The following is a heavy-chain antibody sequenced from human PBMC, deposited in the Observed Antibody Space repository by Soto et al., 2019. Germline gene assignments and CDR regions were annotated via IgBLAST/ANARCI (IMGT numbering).Heavy chain of an antibody. J-gene: IGHJ4*02. CDR2: ISSSSSTI. CDR3: ARDLVVGRLKLALTNDY. CDR1: GFTFSSYS. D-gene: IGHD1-26*01. V-gene: IGHV3-48*02. Sequence: GGSLRLSCAASGFTFSSYSMNWVRQAPGKGLEWVSYISSSSSTIYYADSVKGRFTISRDNAKNSLYLQMNSLRDEDTAVYYCARDLVVGRLKLALTNDYWGQGTLVTVSS.